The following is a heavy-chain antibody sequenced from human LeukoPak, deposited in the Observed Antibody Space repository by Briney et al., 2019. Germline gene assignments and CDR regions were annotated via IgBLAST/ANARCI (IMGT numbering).Heavy chain of an antibody. CDR2: ISSSSSYI. V-gene: IGHV3-21*01. CDR1: GFTFSSYS. Sequence: GGSLRLSCAASGFTFSSYSMNWVRQAPGKGLEWVSSISSSSSYIYYADSVKGRFTISRDNAKNSLYLQMNSLRAEDTAVYYCARVYDFYDAFDIWGQGTMVTVSS. D-gene: IGHD3-3*01. J-gene: IGHJ3*02. CDR3: ARVYDFYDAFDI.